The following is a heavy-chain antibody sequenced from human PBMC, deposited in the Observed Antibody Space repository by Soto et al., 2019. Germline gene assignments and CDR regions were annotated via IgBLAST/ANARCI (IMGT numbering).Heavy chain of an antibody. V-gene: IGHV4-39*07. J-gene: IGHJ4*02. Sequence: PSETLSLTCTVSGGSISSDSYYWGWIRQSPEKGLEWIAGISYNGSTNYNPTLKSRLILSVDTSKNQFSLKMTSMTAADTAVYYCVTAAIQGHQVEGQPPTSQTLDYWGQGILVTVSS. CDR3: VTAAIQGHQVEGQPPTSQTLDY. CDR2: ISYNGST. CDR1: GGSISSDSYY. D-gene: IGHD1-1*01.